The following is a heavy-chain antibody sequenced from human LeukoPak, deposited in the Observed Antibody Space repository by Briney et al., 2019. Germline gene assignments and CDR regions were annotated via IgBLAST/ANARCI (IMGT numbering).Heavy chain of an antibody. CDR1: GGTFSSYA. CDR2: IIPIFGTA. J-gene: IGHJ2*01. D-gene: IGHD5-24*01. CDR3: AREGWLQSRTRYWYFDL. V-gene: IGHV1-69*05. Sequence: SVKVSCKASGGTFSSYAISWVRQAPGQGLEWMGGIIPIFGTANYAQKFQGRVTITTDESTSTAYMELSSLRSEDTAVYYCAREGWLQSRTRYWYFDLWGRGTLVTVSS.